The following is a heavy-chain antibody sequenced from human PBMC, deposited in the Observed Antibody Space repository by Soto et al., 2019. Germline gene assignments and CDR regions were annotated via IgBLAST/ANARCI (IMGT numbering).Heavy chain of an antibody. Sequence: GESLKISCAASGFTFSSYAMSWVRQAPGKGLEWVSAISGSGGSTYYADSVRGRFTISRGNSKNTLYLQMNSLRAEDTAVYYCAKDLLGVVPDYYYGMDVWGQGTTVTVSS. CDR1: GFTFSSYA. CDR3: AKDLLGVVPDYYYGMDV. CDR2: ISGSGGST. V-gene: IGHV3-23*01. J-gene: IGHJ6*02. D-gene: IGHD3-3*01.